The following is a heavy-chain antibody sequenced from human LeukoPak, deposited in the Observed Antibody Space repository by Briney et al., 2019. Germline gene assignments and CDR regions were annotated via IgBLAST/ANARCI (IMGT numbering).Heavy chain of an antibody. J-gene: IGHJ4*02. CDR3: ARDYVAGTREVDY. D-gene: IGHD6-19*01. CDR1: GGSISSRDDY. Sequence: KPSETLSLTCTVSGGSISSRDDYWVWIRQPPGRGLEWIGSIYYTGSTYYNPSLRSRVFISVDTSKNQFSLKLTSVTAADTAVYYCARDYVAGTREVDYWGQGILVTVSS. V-gene: IGHV4-39*07. CDR2: IYYTGST.